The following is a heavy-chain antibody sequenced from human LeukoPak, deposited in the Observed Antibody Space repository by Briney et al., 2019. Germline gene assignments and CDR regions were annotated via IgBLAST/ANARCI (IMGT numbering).Heavy chain of an antibody. J-gene: IGHJ4*02. Sequence: ASVKVSCKASGYTFTGYYMHWVRQAPRQGLEWMGWINPNSGGTDYAQEFQGRVTMTRDTSISTAYMELSRLRSDDTAVYYCARDGGAYCGGDCYFADDYWGQGTLVTVSS. CDR1: GYTFTGYY. CDR2: INPNSGGT. CDR3: ARDGGAYCGGDCYFADDY. D-gene: IGHD2-21*02. V-gene: IGHV1-2*02.